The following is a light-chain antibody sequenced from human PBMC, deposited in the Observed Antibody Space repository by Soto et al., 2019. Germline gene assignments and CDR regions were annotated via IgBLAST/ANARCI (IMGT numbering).Light chain of an antibody. CDR2: GAS. CDR1: QSVSSNY. V-gene: IGKV3-20*01. Sequence: EIVLTQSPGTLSLSPGERATLSCRASQSVSSNYLAWYQQKPGQAPRLLIYGASRGAAGIPDRFSGSGSGTDFTLTISRLEPEDFAVYFCQQYGSSPMFTFGRGTKLEIK. CDR3: QQYGSSPMFT. J-gene: IGKJ2*01.